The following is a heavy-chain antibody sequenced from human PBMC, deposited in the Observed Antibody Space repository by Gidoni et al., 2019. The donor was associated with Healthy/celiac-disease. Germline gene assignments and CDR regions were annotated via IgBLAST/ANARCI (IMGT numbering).Heavy chain of an antibody. CDR1: GGTFSSYA. CDR2: IIPIFGTA. J-gene: IGHJ4*02. Sequence: QVQLVQSGAEVKKPGSSVKVSCKASGGTFSSYAISWVRQAPGQGLEWMGGIIPIFGTANYAQEFQGRGKINAEESTGTGYMELSSLRSEDTAVYYCAGDQGGSHSCGGDCYVFGYWGQGTLVTVSS. D-gene: IGHD2-21*02. V-gene: IGHV1-69*01. CDR3: AGDQGGSHSCGGDCYVFGY.